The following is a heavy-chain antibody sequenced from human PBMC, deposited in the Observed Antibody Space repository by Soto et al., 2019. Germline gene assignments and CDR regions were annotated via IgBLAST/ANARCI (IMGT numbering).Heavy chain of an antibody. J-gene: IGHJ4*02. V-gene: IGHV4-34*01. D-gene: IGHD1-1*01. Sequence: QVQLQQWGAGLLKPSETLSLTCAVYGGSLSGYYWTWIRRPPGKGLEWIGEIHHSGSINYNSSLKSRVTISADTPKNQFFLKLSSVTAADTAVYYCSRGGDAYKAGNYWGQGTLVTVSS. CDR2: IHHSGSI. CDR3: SRGGDAYKAGNY. CDR1: GGSLSGYY.